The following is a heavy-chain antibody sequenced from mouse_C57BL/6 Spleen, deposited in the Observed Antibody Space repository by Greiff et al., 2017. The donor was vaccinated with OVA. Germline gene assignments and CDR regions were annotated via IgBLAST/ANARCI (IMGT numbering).Heavy chain of an antibody. CDR2: IDPSDSYT. CDR3: ARWGYGSTYYAMDY. V-gene: IGHV1-50*01. CDR1: GYTFTSYW. Sequence: QVQLQQSGAELVKPGASVKLSCKASGYTFTSYWMQWVKQRPGQGLEWIGEIDPSDSYTNYNQKFKGKATLTVDTSSSTAYMQLSSLTSEDSAVYYCARWGYGSTYYAMDYWGQGTSVTVSS. J-gene: IGHJ4*01. D-gene: IGHD1-1*01.